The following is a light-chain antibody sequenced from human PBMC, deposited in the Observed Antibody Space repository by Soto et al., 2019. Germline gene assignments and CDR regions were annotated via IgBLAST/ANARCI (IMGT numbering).Light chain of an antibody. V-gene: IGKV3-20*01. J-gene: IGKJ5*01. CDR3: QQYGSSPRT. CDR1: QTVRNNY. CDR2: GAS. Sequence: ESVLTQSPGTLSLAPGERAPLSCRASQTVRNNYLAWYQQKPGQAPRLLIYGASSRATGIPDRFSGSGSGTDFTLTISRLEPEDFAVYYCQQYGSSPRTFGQGARLEIK.